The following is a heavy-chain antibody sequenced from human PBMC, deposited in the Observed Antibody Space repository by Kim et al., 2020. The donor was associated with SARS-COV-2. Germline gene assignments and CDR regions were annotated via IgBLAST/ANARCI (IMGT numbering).Heavy chain of an antibody. D-gene: IGHD1-26*01. CDR1: GYTFTGYY. CDR2: INPNSGGT. V-gene: IGHV1-2*04. Sequence: ASVKVSCKASGYTFTGYYMHWVRQAPGQGLEWMGWINPNSGGTNYAQKFQGWVTMTRDTSISTAYMELSRLRSDDTAVYYCARDFGGSYLNYFDYWGQGTLVTVSS. J-gene: IGHJ4*02. CDR3: ARDFGGSYLNYFDY.